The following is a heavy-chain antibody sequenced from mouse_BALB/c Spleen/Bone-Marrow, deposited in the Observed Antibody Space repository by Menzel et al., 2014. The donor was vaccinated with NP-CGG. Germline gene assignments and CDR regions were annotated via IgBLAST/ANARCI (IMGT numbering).Heavy chain of an antibody. Sequence: QVQLQQSGAELAKPEASVKMSCKASGYTFTSYWIHWIKQRPGQGLEWIGYITPSTGYIEYNQKFKDKATLTADKSSSTAYMQLSSLTSEDSAVYYCARPRYAYWGQGTLVTVSA. CDR2: ITPSTGYI. CDR3: ARPRYAY. CDR1: GYTFTSYW. V-gene: IGHV1-7*01. J-gene: IGHJ3*01.